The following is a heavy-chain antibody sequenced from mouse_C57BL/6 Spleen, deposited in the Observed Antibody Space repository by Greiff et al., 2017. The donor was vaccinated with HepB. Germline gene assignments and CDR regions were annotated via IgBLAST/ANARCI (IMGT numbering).Heavy chain of an antibody. V-gene: IGHV1-52*01. D-gene: IGHD2-3*01. CDR3: ARSDGYYMGYDY. CDR2: IDPSDSET. CDR1: GYTFTSYW. J-gene: IGHJ2*01. Sequence: QVQLQQPGAELVRPGSSVKLSCKASGYTFTSYWMHWVKQRPIQGLEWIGNIDPSDSETHYNQKFKDKATLTVDKSSSTAYMQHSSLTSEDSAVYYCARSDGYYMGYDYWGQGTTLTVSS.